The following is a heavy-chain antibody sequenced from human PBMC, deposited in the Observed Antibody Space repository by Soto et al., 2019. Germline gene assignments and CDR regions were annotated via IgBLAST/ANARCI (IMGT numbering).Heavy chain of an antibody. Sequence: SETLSLTCAVYGGSFSGYYGSWIRQPPGKGLEWIGEIYYSGSTYYNPSLKSRVTISVDTSKNQFSLKLSSVTAADTAVYYCARLGPYYDFRSGYDPFTYYYYGMDVWGQGTTVTVSS. CDR1: GGSFSGYY. CDR3: ARLGPYYDFRSGYDPFTYYYYGMDV. CDR2: IYYSGST. V-gene: IGHV4-34*01. D-gene: IGHD3-3*01. J-gene: IGHJ6*02.